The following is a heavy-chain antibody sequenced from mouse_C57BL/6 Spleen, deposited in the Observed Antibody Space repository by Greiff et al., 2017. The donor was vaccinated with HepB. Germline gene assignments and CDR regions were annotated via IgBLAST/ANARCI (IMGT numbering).Heavy chain of an antibody. D-gene: IGHD2-2*01. CDR3: ACSGGYDGGAYWYFDV. J-gene: IGHJ1*01. Sequence: EVQLQQSGPGLVKPSQSLSLTCSVTGYSITSGYYWNWIRQFPGNKLGWMGYISYDGSNNYNPSLKNRISITRDTSKNQFFLELNSVTTEGTATCYCACSGGYDGGAYWYFDVWGAGTTVTVSS. CDR2: ISYDGSN. CDR1: GYSITSGYY. V-gene: IGHV3-6*01.